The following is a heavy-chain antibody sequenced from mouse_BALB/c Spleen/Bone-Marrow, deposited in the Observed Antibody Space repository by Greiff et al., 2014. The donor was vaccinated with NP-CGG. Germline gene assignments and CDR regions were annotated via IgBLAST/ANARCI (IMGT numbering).Heavy chain of an antibody. CDR1: GYTFTSYP. Sequence: VQLQQSGAELARPGASVWMSCKASGYTFTSYPMNWVKQRHGQGLEWIGYINPSSGYTNYNQKFKDKATLTADKSSSTAYMQLSSLTSEDSAVYYCTRRAAYYFDYWGQGTTLTVSS. J-gene: IGHJ2*01. CDR3: TRRAAYYFDY. CDR2: INPSSGYT. D-gene: IGHD3-3*01. V-gene: IGHV1-4*01.